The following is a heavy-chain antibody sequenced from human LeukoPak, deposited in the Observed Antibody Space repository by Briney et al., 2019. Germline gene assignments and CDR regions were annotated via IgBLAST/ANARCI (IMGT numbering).Heavy chain of an antibody. CDR3: AKDLVYYYGSGSYLFDY. V-gene: IGHV3-30*18. D-gene: IGHD3-10*01. J-gene: IGHJ4*02. CDR1: GFTFSSYG. Sequence: GGSLRLSCAASGFTFSSYGMHWVRQAPGKGLEWVAVISYDGSNKYYADSVKGRFTISRDNSKNTLYLQMNSLRAEDTAVYYCAKDLVYYYGSGSYLFDYWGQGTLVTVSS. CDR2: ISYDGSNK.